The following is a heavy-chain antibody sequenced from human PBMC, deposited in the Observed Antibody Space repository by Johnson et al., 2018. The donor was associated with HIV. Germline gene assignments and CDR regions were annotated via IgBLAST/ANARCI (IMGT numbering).Heavy chain of an antibody. J-gene: IGHJ3*02. CDR2: ISYDGSNK. CDR3: ARQTLRAVDI. CDR1: GFLFSRYA. V-gene: IGHV3-30*09. Sequence: QVQLVESGGGVVQPGRSLRLYCAASGFLFSRYAMHWVRQAPGKGLEWVAVISYDGSNKYYADSVKGRFAISRDNSKNTLYLQMNSLRAEDTAVYFCARQTLRAVDIWGQGTMVTVSS.